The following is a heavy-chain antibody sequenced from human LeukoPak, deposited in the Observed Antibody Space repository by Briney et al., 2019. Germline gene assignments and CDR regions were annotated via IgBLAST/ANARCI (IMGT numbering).Heavy chain of an antibody. J-gene: IGHJ4*02. D-gene: IGHD3-3*01. Sequence: SETLSLTCTVSGGSISSSSYYWGWIRQPPGKGLEWIGSIYYSGSTYYNPSLKSRVTISVDTSKNQFSLKLSSVTAADTAVYYCARLHVGTIFGVVTNNFDYWGQGTLVTVSS. CDR2: IYYSGST. CDR3: ARLHVGTIFGVVTNNFDY. V-gene: IGHV4-39*07. CDR1: GGSISSSSYY.